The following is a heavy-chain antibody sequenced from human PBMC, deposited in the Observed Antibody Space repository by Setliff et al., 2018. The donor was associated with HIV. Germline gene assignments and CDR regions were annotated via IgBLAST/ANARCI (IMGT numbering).Heavy chain of an antibody. D-gene: IGHD2-21*01. V-gene: IGHV3-23*01. CDR2: MSGSGANA. J-gene: IGHJ4*02. CDR1: GFTFSSYA. CDR3: AKLQEGHVYSHYDS. Sequence: PGGSLRLSCAASGFTFSSYAMSWVRQAPGKGLQWVSAMSGSGANAYYADSVKGRLTISRDNSQNALYLHMNSLRAEDTAVYYCAKLQEGHVYSHYDSWGQGTLVTVSS.